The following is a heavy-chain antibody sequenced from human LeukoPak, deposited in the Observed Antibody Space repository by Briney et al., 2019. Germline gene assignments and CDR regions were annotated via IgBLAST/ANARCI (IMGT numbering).Heavy chain of an antibody. CDR1: GTTFSSYA. V-gene: IGHV3-23*01. CDR2: ISGTGGRI. Sequence: GASLRVSCAPSGTTFSSYAMSWVRQAPGKGLEWVSVISGTGGRIYYGDSVKGRFTISRDNSKNTLYLQMNSLRAEDTAIYYCAKDRYGDSGGYFDLWGRGTLVTVSS. CDR3: AKDRYGDSGGYFDL. D-gene: IGHD4-17*01. J-gene: IGHJ2*01.